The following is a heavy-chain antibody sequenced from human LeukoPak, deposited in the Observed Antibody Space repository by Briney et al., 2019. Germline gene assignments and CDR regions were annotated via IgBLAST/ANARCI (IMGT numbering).Heavy chain of an antibody. CDR3: AKEDLVSNWYFFDY. CDR2: ISYDGSNK. D-gene: IGHD6-13*01. Sequence: PGGSLRLSCAASGFTFSSYGMHWVRQAPGRGLEWVTVISYDGSNKYYADSVNGRFTISRDNSKNTLYLQMNSLRAEDTAVYYCAKEDLVSNWYFFDYWGQGTLVTVSS. V-gene: IGHV3-30*18. J-gene: IGHJ4*02. CDR1: GFTFSSYG.